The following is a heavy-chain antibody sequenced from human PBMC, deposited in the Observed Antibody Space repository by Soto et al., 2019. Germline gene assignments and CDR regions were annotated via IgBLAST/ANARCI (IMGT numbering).Heavy chain of an antibody. CDR1: GGSISSSSYY. D-gene: IGHD4-17*01. V-gene: IGHV4-39*01. J-gene: IGHJ6*03. CDR2: IYYSGST. CDR3: ARHRGDDYGDYEYYYCYYYMDV. Sequence: QLQLQESGPGLVKPSETLSLTCTVSGGSISSSSYYWGWIRQPPGKGLEWIGSIYYSGSTYYNPSHKSRVTISVDTSKNQFSLKLSSVTAADTAVYYCARHRGDDYGDYEYYYCYYYMDVWGKGTTVTVSS.